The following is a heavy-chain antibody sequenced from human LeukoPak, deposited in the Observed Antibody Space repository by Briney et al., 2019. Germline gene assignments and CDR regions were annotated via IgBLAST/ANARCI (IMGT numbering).Heavy chain of an antibody. CDR1: GFTLSNCA. V-gene: IGHV3-23*01. J-gene: IGHJ4*02. D-gene: IGHD5-12*01. Sequence: PGGSLRLSCAPSGFTLSNCAMTWVRQAPGKGLEWVSGIDTKGTRTYYADSVKGRFTISRDNSKNTLFLQMNSLRAEDTAVYYCVKEVVATIPPLWGQGTLVTVSS. CDR3: VKEVVATIPPL. CDR2: IDTKGTRT.